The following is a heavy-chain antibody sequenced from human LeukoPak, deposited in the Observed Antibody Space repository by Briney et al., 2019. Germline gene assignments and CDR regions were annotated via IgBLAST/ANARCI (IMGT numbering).Heavy chain of an antibody. V-gene: IGHV3-23*01. CDR2: ISGSGGST. CDR3: ARGGYDFWSGYSFDL. Sequence: PGGSLRLSCAASGFSFSSYAMSWVRQAPGKGLEWVSAISGSGGSTYYADSVKGRFTISRDNAKNSLYLQMNSLRAEDTAVYYCARGGYDFWSGYSFDLWGRGTLVTVSS. CDR1: GFSFSSYA. J-gene: IGHJ2*01. D-gene: IGHD3-3*01.